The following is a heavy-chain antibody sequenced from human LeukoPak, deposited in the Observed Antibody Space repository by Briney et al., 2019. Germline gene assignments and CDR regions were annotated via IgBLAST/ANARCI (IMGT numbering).Heavy chain of an antibody. J-gene: IGHJ4*02. Sequence: GGSLRLSCAASGFTFSSYSMNWVRQPPGKGLEWVSSISSNSNYIYYADSVKGRFTISRDNSKNTLYLQMNSLRAEDTAVYYCAKDLYCSSTSCYEAVYWGQGTLVTVSS. V-gene: IGHV3-21*04. D-gene: IGHD2-2*01. CDR2: ISSNSNYI. CDR3: AKDLYCSSTSCYEAVY. CDR1: GFTFSSYS.